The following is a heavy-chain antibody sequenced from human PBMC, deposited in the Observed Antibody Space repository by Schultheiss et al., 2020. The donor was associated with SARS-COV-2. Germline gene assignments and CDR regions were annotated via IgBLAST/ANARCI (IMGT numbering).Heavy chain of an antibody. Sequence: GGSLRLSCAASGFTFSSYWMHWVRQAPGKGLVWVSRINSDGSSTSYADSVKGRFTISRDNAKNTLYLQMNSLRAEDTAVYYCARASRWILDAFDIWGQGTMVTVSS. CDR3: ARASRWILDAFDI. J-gene: IGHJ3*02. CDR1: GFTFSSYW. D-gene: IGHD5-18*01. V-gene: IGHV3-74*01. CDR2: INSDGSST.